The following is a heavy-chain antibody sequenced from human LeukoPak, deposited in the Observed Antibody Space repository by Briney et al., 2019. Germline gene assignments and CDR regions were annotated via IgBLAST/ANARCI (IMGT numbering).Heavy chain of an antibody. J-gene: IGHJ4*02. CDR1: GFTFINAW. CDR2: ISSSGSTI. V-gene: IGHV3-48*04. CDR3: ARGEGWFGSYYFDY. Sequence: GGSLRLSCAASGFTFINAWMAWVRQAPGKGLEWVSYISSSGSTIYYADSVKGRSTISRDNAKNSLYLQMNSLRAEDTAVYYCARGEGWFGSYYFDYWGQGTLVTVSS. D-gene: IGHD3-10*01.